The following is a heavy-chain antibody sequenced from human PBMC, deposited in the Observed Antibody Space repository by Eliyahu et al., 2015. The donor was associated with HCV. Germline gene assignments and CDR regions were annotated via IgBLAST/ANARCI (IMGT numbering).Heavy chain of an antibody. D-gene: IGHD3-3*01. J-gene: IGHJ4*02. V-gene: IGHV4-39*01. CDR3: ARSGSSRIFAPFDY. CDR2: IYFSGTT. Sequence: HLQLQESGPGLVKPSETLSLTCTVSGGSIXSWGYFXGWXRXXPRKGPEWIGSIYFSGTTWYTPSFKSRVTFSVDISKNQFSLRLTSVTAADTAIYYCARSGSSRIFAPFDYWGQGRLVTVSS. CDR1: GGSIXSWGYF.